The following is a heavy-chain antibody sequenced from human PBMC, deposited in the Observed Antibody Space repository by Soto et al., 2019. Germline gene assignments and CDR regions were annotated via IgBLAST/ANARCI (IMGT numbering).Heavy chain of an antibody. J-gene: IGHJ4*02. Sequence: SETLSLTCTVSGGSVNSGSYYWSWIRQPPGKGLEWIGYIYYSGSTNYNPSLKSRVTTSVDTSKNQFSLKLSSVTAADTAVYYCAREYSSSSSFDYWGQGTLVTVSS. V-gene: IGHV4-61*01. D-gene: IGHD6-6*01. CDR1: GGSVNSGSYY. CDR2: IYYSGST. CDR3: AREYSSSSSFDY.